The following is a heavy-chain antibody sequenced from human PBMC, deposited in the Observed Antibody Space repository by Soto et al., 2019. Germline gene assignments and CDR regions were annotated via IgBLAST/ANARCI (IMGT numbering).Heavy chain of an antibody. CDR3: ARGHTLHDY. J-gene: IGHJ4*02. CDR2: INHSGST. CDR1: GGSFSGYY. Sequence: SETLSLTCAVYGGSFSGYYWSWIRQPPGKGLEWIGEINHSGSTNYNPSLKSRVTISVDTSKNQFSLKLSSVTAADTAVYYCARGHTLHDYWGQGTLVTVSS. V-gene: IGHV4-34*01.